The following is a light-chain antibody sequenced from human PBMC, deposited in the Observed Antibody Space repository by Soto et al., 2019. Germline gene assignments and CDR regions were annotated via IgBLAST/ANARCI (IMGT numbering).Light chain of an antibody. Sequence: SVLTQAPSGSGTPGQRVTITCSGSSSNIGRNSVNWYQHLPGTAPKLLTHGNNHRPSGVPDRFSGSKSGTSASLAISGLQPEDEADYCCAAWDDSLNEYVFGDGTKVTVL. V-gene: IGLV1-44*01. CDR1: SSNIGRNS. CDR3: AAWDDSLNEYV. CDR2: GNN. J-gene: IGLJ1*01.